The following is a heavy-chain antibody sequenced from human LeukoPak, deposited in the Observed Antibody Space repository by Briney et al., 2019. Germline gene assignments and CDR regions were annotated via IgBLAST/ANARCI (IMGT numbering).Heavy chain of an antibody. J-gene: IGHJ3*02. D-gene: IGHD3-22*01. Sequence: GGSLRLSCAASGFTFSSYSMNWVRQAPGKGLEWVSSISSSSSYIYYADSVKGRFTISRDNAKNSLYLQMNSLRAEDTAVYYCARDQNYDSSGSDTAAAFDIWGQGTMATVSS. CDR3: ARDQNYDSSGSDTAAAFDI. V-gene: IGHV3-21*01. CDR2: ISSSSSYI. CDR1: GFTFSSYS.